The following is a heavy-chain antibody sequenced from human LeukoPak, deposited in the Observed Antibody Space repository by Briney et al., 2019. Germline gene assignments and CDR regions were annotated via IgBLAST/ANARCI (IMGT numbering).Heavy chain of an antibody. CDR1: GGSISSSSYY. V-gene: IGHV4-39*07. CDR2: INHSGST. D-gene: IGHD1-26*01. J-gene: IGHJ5*02. Sequence: SETLSLTCTVSGGSISSSSYYWSWIRQPPGKGLEWIGEINHSGSTNQNPSLKSRVTISVDTSKNQFSLKLSSARHSGGTYYVSLDPWGQGTLVTVSS. CDR3: LDP.